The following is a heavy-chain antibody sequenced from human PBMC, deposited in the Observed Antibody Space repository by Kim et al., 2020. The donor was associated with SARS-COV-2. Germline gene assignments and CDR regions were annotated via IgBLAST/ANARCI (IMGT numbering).Heavy chain of an antibody. D-gene: IGHD5-18*01. J-gene: IGHJ4*02. CDR2: IWYDGSNK. CDR3: ARDRFDFWDTAMVSYYFDY. V-gene: IGHV3-33*01. CDR1: GFTFSSYG. Sequence: GGSLRLSCAASGFTFSSYGMHWVRQAPGKGLEWVAVIWYDGSNKYYADSVKGRFTISRDNSKNTLYLQLNSLRAEDTAVYYCARDRFDFWDTAMVSYYFDYWGQGTLVTVSS.